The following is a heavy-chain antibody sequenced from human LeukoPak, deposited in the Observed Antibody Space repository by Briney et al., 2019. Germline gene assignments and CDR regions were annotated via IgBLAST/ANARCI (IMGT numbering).Heavy chain of an antibody. CDR1: GFTFDDYG. Sequence: PGGSLRLSCAASGFTFDDYGMSWVRQAPGKGLEWVSGINWNGGSTGYADSVKGRFTISRGNAKNSLYLQMNSLRAEDTALYYCARDGVAAAGTYYYYYMDVWGKGTTVTVSS. V-gene: IGHV3-20*04. D-gene: IGHD6-13*01. J-gene: IGHJ6*03. CDR3: ARDGVAAAGTYYYYYMDV. CDR2: INWNGGST.